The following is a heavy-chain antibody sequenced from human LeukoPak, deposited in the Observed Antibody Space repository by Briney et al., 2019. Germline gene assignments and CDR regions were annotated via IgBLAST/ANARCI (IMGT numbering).Heavy chain of an antibody. V-gene: IGHV1-46*01. CDR1: GYTFTSYY. Sequence: ASVKVSCKASGYTFTSYYMHWVRQAPGQGLEWMGIINPSGGSTSYAQKFQGRVTMTRDTSTSTVYMELSSLRSEDTAVYYCARGGYDFWSGYYMAGIHYFDYWGQGTLVTVSS. CDR2: INPSGGST. D-gene: IGHD3-3*01. CDR3: ARGGYDFWSGYYMAGIHYFDY. J-gene: IGHJ4*02.